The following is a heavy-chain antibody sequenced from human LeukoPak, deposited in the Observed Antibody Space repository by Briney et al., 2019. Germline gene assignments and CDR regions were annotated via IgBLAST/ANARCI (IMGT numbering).Heavy chain of an antibody. Sequence: RPGGSLRLSCAAPGFTFDDYGMSWVRQAPGKGLEWVSGINWNGGSTGYADSVKGRFTISRDNAKNSLYQQMNSLRAEDTALYYCARKGLYYYGSGSYYTPAFDYWGQGTLVTVSS. CDR1: GFTFDDYG. D-gene: IGHD3-10*01. J-gene: IGHJ4*02. CDR3: ARKGLYYYGSGSYYTPAFDY. CDR2: INWNGGST. V-gene: IGHV3-20*04.